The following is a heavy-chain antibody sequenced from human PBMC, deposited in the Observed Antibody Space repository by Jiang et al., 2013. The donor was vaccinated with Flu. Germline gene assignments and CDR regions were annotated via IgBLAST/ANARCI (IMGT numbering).Heavy chain of an antibody. CDR3: ARNGEYYDSSGYAYY. J-gene: IGHJ4*02. V-gene: IGHV1-18*01. Sequence: GAEVKKPGASVKVSCKASGYTFTSYGISWVRRAPGQGLEWMGWISAYNGNTNYAQKLQGRVTMTTDTSTSTAYMELRSLRSDDTAVYYCARNGEYYDSSGYAYYWGQGTLVTVSS. CDR1: GYTFTSYG. CDR2: ISAYNGNT. D-gene: IGHD3-22*01.